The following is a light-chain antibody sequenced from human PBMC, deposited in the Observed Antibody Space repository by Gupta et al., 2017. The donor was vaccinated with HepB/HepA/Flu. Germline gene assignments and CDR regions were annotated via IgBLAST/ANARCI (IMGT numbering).Light chain of an antibody. CDR1: SGDVGAYNH. Sequence: QSALTQPASVSGSPGQSITISCTGTSGDVGAYNHVSWYQQHPGKAPTLIIYDVSDRPSGVSNRFSGSKSVNTASLTISGLQAEDDADYFCSSYTTRSTLVFGGGTKLTVL. V-gene: IGLV2-14*03. CDR2: DVS. J-gene: IGLJ3*02. CDR3: SSYTTRSTLV.